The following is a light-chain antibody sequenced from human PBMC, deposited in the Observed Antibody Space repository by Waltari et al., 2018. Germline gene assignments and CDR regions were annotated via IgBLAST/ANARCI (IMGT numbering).Light chain of an antibody. V-gene: IGKV1-5*03. CDR1: QGISSW. Sequence: DLQMTQSPSSVSASVGDRVTIPCRASQGISSWLAWYQQKPGKAPKVLIYRASNLEGGVPSRFSGSGSGTEFTLTISSLQPDDFGTFYCQQYSSYPLTFGPGTKVDFK. J-gene: IGKJ3*01. CDR2: RAS. CDR3: QQYSSYPLT.